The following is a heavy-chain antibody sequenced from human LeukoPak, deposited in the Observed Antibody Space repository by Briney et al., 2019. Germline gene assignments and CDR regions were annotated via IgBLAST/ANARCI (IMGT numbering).Heavy chain of an antibody. D-gene: IGHD2-15*01. J-gene: IGHJ4*02. CDR2: ISSSSSYI. Sequence: GGSLRLSXAASGFTFSSYSMNWVRQAPGKGLEWVSSISSSSSYIYYADSVKGRFTTSRDNAKNSLYLQMNSLRAEDTAVYYCARDLVVVVAATHDYWGQGTLVTVSS. CDR1: GFTFSSYS. CDR3: ARDLVVVVAATHDY. V-gene: IGHV3-21*01.